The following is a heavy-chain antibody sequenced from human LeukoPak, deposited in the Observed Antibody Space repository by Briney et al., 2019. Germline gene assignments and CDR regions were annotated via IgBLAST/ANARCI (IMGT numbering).Heavy chain of an antibody. V-gene: IGHV3-23*01. J-gene: IGHJ4*02. CDR3: AKDGVYSSNWTDY. CDR1: GGTFSSYA. D-gene: IGHD6-13*01. Sequence: SCKASGGTFSSYAMSWVRQAPGKGLEWVSAISGSGGSTYYADSVKGRFTISRDNSKNTLYLQMNSLRAEDTAVYYCAKDGVYSSNWTDYWGQGTLVTVSS. CDR2: ISGSGGST.